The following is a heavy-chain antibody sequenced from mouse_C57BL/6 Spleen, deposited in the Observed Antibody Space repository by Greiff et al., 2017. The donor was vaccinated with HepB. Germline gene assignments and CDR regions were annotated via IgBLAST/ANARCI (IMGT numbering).Heavy chain of an antibody. D-gene: IGHD2-3*01. V-gene: IGHV1-9*01. CDR3: ARIHYDGYGAMDY. CDR2: IIPGSGST. Sequence: QVQLKESGAELMKPGASVKLSCKATGYTFTGYWIEWVKQRPGHGLEWIGEIIPGSGSTNYSEKFKGKATITADTSSNTAYMQLSSLTTEDSAIYYCARIHYDGYGAMDYWGQGTSVTVSS. CDR1: GYTFTGYW. J-gene: IGHJ4*01.